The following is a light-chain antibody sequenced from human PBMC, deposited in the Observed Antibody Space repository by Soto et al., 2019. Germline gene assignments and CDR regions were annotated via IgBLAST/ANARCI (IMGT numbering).Light chain of an antibody. V-gene: IGKV1-5*01. J-gene: IGKJ2*01. CDR3: QQYLSYPVT. Sequence: DIQMTQSPSTLSGSVGDRVTITCRASQTIVTWLAWYQQKPGKAPKLLIYDASTLESGVPSRFGGTGYGTEFTLAISSLQPEDFATYYCQQYLSYPVTFGQGTKVDIK. CDR2: DAS. CDR1: QTIVTW.